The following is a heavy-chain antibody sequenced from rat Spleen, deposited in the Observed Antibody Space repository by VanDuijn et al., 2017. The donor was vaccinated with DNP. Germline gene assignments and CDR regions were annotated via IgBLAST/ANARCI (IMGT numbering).Heavy chain of an antibody. Sequence: EVQLVESGGGLVQPGRSLKLSCAASGFTFSNYGMAWVRQAPTKGLEWVATISYDGSSTYYRDSVKGRFTISRDNAKSTLYLQMDSLRSEDTATYVCAGRPTPSRGAFDYWGQGVMVTVSS. V-gene: IGHV5-29*01. D-gene: IGHD3-5*01. CDR2: ISYDGSST. CDR1: GFTFSNYG. J-gene: IGHJ2*01. CDR3: AGRPTPSRGAFDY.